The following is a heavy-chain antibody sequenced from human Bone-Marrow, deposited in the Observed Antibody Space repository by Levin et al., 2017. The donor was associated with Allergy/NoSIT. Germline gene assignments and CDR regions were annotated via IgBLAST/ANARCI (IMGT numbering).Heavy chain of an antibody. CDR3: ARDFFDYDDSDGYNWASNWFEF. D-gene: IGHD3-22*01. J-gene: IGHJ5*01. CDR1: GFTFSSYA. CDR2: ISYDGTNQ. V-gene: IGHV3-30-3*01. Sequence: GGSLSLSCAASGFTFSSYAIYWVRQGPGKGLEWVAVISYDGTNQYYTDSVKGRFTISRDNSKNTVYLQMDSLRSEDTAVYYCARDFFDYDDSDGYNWASNWFEFWGQGTRVTVSS.